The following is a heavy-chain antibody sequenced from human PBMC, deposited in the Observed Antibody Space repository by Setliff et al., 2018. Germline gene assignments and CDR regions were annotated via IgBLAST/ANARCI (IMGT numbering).Heavy chain of an antibody. V-gene: IGHV1-18*01. J-gene: IGHJ3*01. Sequence: ASVKVSCKASGYTFTTHGISWVRQAPGQGLEWMGWISTDDGDTNFAQKFQGRVTLTTDTSTGAAYMGLRSLTFDVTAVYYCARDWFCSGGDCSDVFDFWGQGTMVTVSS. D-gene: IGHD2-21*02. CDR3: ARDWFCSGGDCSDVFDF. CDR1: GYTFTTHG. CDR2: ISTDDGDT.